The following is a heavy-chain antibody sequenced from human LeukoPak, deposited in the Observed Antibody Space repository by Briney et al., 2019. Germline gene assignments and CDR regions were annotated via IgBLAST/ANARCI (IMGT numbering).Heavy chain of an antibody. V-gene: IGHV1-69*05. D-gene: IGHD3-10*01. CDR2: IVPIFGTA. J-gene: IGHJ4*02. CDR1: GGTFSSYA. CDR3: ALLTMVRGVIPGY. Sequence: ASVTVSCKASGGTFSSYAISWVRQAPGQGLEWMGGIVPIFGTANYARRFQGRVTITTDESTSTAYMELSSLRSEDTAVYYCALLTMVRGVIPGYWGQRTMVTVSS.